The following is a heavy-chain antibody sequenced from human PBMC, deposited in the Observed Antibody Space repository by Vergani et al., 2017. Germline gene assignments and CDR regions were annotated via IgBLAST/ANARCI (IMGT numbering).Heavy chain of an antibody. Sequence: QVQLVESGGGVVQPGRSLRLSCAASGFTFSSYGMHWVRQAPGKGLEWVAVIWYDGSNKYYADSVKGRFTISRDNSKNTLYLQMNSLRAEDTAVYYCAIPSATGIIDYWGQGTLVTVSS. D-gene: IGHD3-10*01. J-gene: IGHJ4*02. CDR2: IWYDGSNK. V-gene: IGHV3-33*01. CDR1: GFTFSSYG. CDR3: AIPSATGIIDY.